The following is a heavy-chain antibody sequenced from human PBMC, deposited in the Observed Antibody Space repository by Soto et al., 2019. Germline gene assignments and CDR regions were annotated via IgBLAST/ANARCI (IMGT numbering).Heavy chain of an antibody. Sequence: QVQLQESGPGLVKPSETLSLTCTVSGGSVSSESHYWSWIRQTPGKGMDWIGYIYYPGSTNYNPSLTGRDTMSVDTSRDQVSLRLRSVTRADTAVYYCARHHYDFRSGSYYYAMEVWGQGTKVTVSS. CDR2: IYYPGST. J-gene: IGHJ6*02. V-gene: IGHV4-61*01. CDR3: ARHHYDFRSGSYYYAMEV. D-gene: IGHD3-3*01. CDR1: GGSVSSESHY.